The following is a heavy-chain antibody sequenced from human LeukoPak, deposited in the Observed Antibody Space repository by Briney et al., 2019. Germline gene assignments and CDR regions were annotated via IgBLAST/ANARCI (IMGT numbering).Heavy chain of an antibody. V-gene: IGHV3-30*04. D-gene: IGHD2-15*01. CDR3: ARARCSGGSCYSNNLFDH. CDR1: GFTFSSYA. Sequence: PWGALRLSCAASGFTFSSYAMHWVRQAPAKGLEWVAVISYDGSNKYYADSVKGRFTISRDNSKNTLYLQMNSLRAEDTAVYYCARARCSGGSCYSNNLFDHWGQGTLVTVSS. J-gene: IGHJ5*02. CDR2: ISYDGSNK.